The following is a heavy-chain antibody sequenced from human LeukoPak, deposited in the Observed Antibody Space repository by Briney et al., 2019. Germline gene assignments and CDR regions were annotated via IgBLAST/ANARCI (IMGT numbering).Heavy chain of an antibody. V-gene: IGHV4-59*01. CDR1: GGSISSYY. CDR2: IYYSRYT. CDR3: ARVSWFPGTSYYYMDV. J-gene: IGHJ6*03. D-gene: IGHD1-1*01. Sequence: SETLSLTCTVSGGSISSYYWSWIRQPPGKGLEWIGYIYYSRYTNYNPSLKSRVTISVDTSKNQFSLKLSSVTAADTAVYYCARVSWFPGTSYYYMDVWGKGTTVTVSS.